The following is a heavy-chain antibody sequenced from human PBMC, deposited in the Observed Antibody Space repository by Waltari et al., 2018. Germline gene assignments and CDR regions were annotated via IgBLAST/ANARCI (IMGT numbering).Heavy chain of an antibody. CDR2: IYYSGRS. V-gene: IGHV4-39*01. CDR3: ARSLIGKAVAPEY. CDR1: GGSISSSSYY. Sequence: QLQLQESGPGLVKPSETLSLTCTVSGGSISSSSYYWGWIRQPPGKGLEWIGSIYYSGRSHCNPSHKSRVTISVDTTKNQFTLEVSAVTAAATAVYYGARSLIGKAVAPEYWGQGTLVTVSS. D-gene: IGHD6-19*01. J-gene: IGHJ4*02.